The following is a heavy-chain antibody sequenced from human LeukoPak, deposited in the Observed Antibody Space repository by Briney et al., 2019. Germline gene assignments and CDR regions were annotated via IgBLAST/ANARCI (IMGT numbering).Heavy chain of an antibody. CDR2: IDHTGST. J-gene: IGHJ4*02. D-gene: IGHD6-6*01. Sequence: SETLSLTCAVYGGSFSAYYWSWIRQPPGKGLEWIGEIDHTGSTNYNPSLKSRVTMSVDTSKNQFSLKLSSVTAADTAVYYCARGSRDSSSSFHYWGQGTLVTVSS. CDR3: ARGSRDSSSSFHY. CDR1: GGSFSAYY. V-gene: IGHV4-34*01.